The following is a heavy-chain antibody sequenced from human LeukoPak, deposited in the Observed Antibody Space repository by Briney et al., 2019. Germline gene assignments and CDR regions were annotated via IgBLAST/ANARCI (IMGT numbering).Heavy chain of an antibody. J-gene: IGHJ4*02. CDR1: GGSISSYY. CDR2: IYYSGST. Sequence: SETLSLTCTVSGGSISSYYWSWIRQPPGKGLEWIGYIYYSGSTNYNPSLKSRVTISVDTSKNQFSLKLSSVAAADTAVYYCARLAAAGTVPDYWGQGTLVTVSS. D-gene: IGHD6-13*01. V-gene: IGHV4-59*08. CDR3: ARLAAAGTVPDY.